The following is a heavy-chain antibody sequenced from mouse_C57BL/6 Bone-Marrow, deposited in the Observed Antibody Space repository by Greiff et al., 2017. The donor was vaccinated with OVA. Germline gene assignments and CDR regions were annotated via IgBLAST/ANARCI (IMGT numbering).Heavy chain of an antibody. CDR3: ARHLYGNYVAWFAY. CDR1: GFTFSSYG. D-gene: IGHD2-1*01. V-gene: IGHV5-6*01. CDR2: ISSGGSYT. Sequence: DVQLVESGGDLVKPGGSLKLSCAASGFTFSSYGMSWVRQTPDKRLEWVATISSGGSYTYYPDSVKGRFTISRDNAKNTLYLQMSSLKSEDTAMYDCARHLYGNYVAWFAYWGQGTLVTVSA. J-gene: IGHJ3*01.